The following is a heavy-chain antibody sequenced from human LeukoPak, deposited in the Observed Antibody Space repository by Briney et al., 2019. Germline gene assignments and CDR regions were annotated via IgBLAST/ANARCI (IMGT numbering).Heavy chain of an antibody. CDR1: GGSISSGGYY. V-gene: IGHV4-31*03. J-gene: IGHJ4*02. D-gene: IGHD4-11*01. Sequence: PSQTLSLTCTVSGGSISSGGYYWSWIRQHPGKGLEWIGYIYYSGSTYYNPSLKSRVTISVDTSKNQFSLKLSSETAAATAVYYCLTGLTIDYWGQGTLVTVSS. CDR3: LTGLTIDY. CDR2: IYYSGST.